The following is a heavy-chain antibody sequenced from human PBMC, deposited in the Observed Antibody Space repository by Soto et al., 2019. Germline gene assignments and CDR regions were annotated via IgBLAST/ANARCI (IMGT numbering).Heavy chain of an antibody. CDR1: GGSISSGDYY. D-gene: IGHD3-3*01. V-gene: IGHV4-30-4*01. CDR2: IYYSGST. Sequence: LSLTCTVSGGSISSGDYYWSWIRQPPGKGLEWIGYIYYSGSTYYNPSLKSRVTISVDTSKNQFSLKLSSVTAADTAVYYCARANGYDFWSGPFNYYGMDVWGQGTTVTVSS. CDR3: ARANGYDFWSGPFNYYGMDV. J-gene: IGHJ6*02.